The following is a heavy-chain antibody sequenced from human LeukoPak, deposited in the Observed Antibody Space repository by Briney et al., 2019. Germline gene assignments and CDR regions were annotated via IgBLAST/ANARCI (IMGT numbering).Heavy chain of an antibody. D-gene: IGHD5-12*01. CDR2: VKSKIDGGTT. Sequence: GGSLRLSCAASYFTFTNTWLNWVRKAPGKGLEWVGRVKSKIDGGTTDYAAPVQDRFTISRDDSQATLYLQMNSLKTDDTAVYYCTTGGDVIVAGTRAFDIWGQGTLVTVSS. J-gene: IGHJ3*02. CDR3: TTGGDVIVAGTRAFDI. CDR1: YFTFTNTW. V-gene: IGHV3-15*07.